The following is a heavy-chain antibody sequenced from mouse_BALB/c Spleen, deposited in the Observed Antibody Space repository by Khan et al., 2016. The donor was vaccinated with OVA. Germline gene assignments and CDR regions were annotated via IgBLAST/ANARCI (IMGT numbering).Heavy chain of an antibody. J-gene: IGHJ3*01. Sequence: VQLVESGAELMKPGASVKISCKATGYTFSSYWIEWVKQRPGHGLEWIGEILPGSGRNNYNEKFKGKATFTADTSSNTAYMQLSNLTSDDSAVYYCARGNYYGSSSWFGYWGQGTLVTVSA. CDR2: ILPGSGRN. V-gene: IGHV1-9*01. CDR1: GYTFSSYW. D-gene: IGHD1-1*01. CDR3: ARGNYYGSSSWFGY.